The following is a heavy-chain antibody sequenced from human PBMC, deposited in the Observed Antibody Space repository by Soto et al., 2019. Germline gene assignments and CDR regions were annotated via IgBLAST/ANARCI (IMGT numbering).Heavy chain of an antibody. Sequence: EVQLVETGGGWIQPGGSLRLSCAASGFTVSSNYMSWVRQSPGKGLEWVSVIYSGGSTYYADSVKGRFTISRDNSKNTLYLQLNSLRAEDTAVYYCAREGAGVGGYNYWGQGTLVTVSS. CDR1: GFTVSSNY. D-gene: IGHD3-3*01. CDR3: AREGAGVGGYNY. V-gene: IGHV3-53*02. CDR2: IYSGGST. J-gene: IGHJ4*02.